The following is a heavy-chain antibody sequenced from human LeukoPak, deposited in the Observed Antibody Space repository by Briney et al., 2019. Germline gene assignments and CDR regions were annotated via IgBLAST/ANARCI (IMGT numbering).Heavy chain of an antibody. CDR2: ISSSSSTI. CDR3: ARDSPQALAILHAFDI. Sequence: VGSLRLSCAASGFTFSSYTMNWVRQAPGKGLEWGSKISSSSSTIYYADSVKGRFTISRDNAKNSLYLQMNSLRAEDTAVYYCARDSPQALAILHAFDIWGHGTMVTVSS. J-gene: IGHJ3*02. V-gene: IGHV3-48*01. D-gene: IGHD5-12*01. CDR1: GFTFSSYT.